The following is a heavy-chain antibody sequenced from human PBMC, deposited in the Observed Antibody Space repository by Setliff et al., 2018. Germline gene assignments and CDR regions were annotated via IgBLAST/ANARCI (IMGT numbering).Heavy chain of an antibody. CDR1: GYTFTNYG. J-gene: IGHJ4*02. CDR3: ARVTIAVAGYFDF. D-gene: IGHD6-19*01. V-gene: IGHV1-18*01. Sequence: ASVKVSCKASGYTFTNYGVTWLRQAPGQGLEWMGWIGAYNGNTYNAHKLQGRVTMTSDTSTSTAYMELRSLRSDDTAVYYCARVTIAVAGYFDFWGQGTLVTVSS. CDR2: IGAYNGNT.